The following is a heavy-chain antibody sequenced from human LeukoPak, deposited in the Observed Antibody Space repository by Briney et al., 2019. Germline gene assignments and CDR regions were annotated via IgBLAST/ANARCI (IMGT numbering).Heavy chain of an antibody. CDR3: ARPRVGATRDFDL. CDR2: IGTTFNT. V-gene: IGHV3-13*01. J-gene: IGHJ3*01. Sequence: GGSLRLSCAASGFTFSSYDMHWVRQPTGKGLEWVSTIGTTFNTYYLASVKGRFTISRENAKNSLYLQMNSLSAGDTAVYYCARPRVGATRDFDLWGQGPLVTVSP. D-gene: IGHD1-26*01. CDR1: GFTFSSYD.